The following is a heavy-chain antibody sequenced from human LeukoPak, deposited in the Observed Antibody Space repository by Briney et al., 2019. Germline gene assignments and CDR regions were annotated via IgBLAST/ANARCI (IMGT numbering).Heavy chain of an antibody. CDR1: GGSISSYY. J-gene: IGHJ5*02. Sequence: PSETLSLTCTVSGGSISSYYWSWIRQPPGKGLEWIGYIYYSGSTNYNPSLKSRVTISVDTSKNQFSLKLSSVTAADTAVYYCARDGYSYGSPWFDPWGQGTLVTVSS. CDR2: IYYSGST. D-gene: IGHD5-18*01. V-gene: IGHV4-59*01. CDR3: ARDGYSYGSPWFDP.